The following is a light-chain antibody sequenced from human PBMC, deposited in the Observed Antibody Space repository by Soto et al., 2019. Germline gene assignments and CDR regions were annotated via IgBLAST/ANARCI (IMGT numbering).Light chain of an antibody. V-gene: IGLV2-14*01. Sequence: QSALTQPASVSGSPGQSITISCTGTSSDVGGYYYVSRYQQHPGKAPKLMIYEVSNRPSGVSNRFSGSKSGNTASLTISGLQAEDEADYYCSSYTSSSPYVFGTGTKLTVL. J-gene: IGLJ1*01. CDR3: SSYTSSSPYV. CDR2: EVS. CDR1: SSDVGGYYY.